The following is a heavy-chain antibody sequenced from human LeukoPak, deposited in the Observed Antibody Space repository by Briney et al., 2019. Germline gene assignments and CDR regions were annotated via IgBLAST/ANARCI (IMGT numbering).Heavy chain of an antibody. Sequence: GASVKVSCKASGYTFTSYDINWVRQATGQGLEWMGWMNPNSGNTGYAQKFQGRVTMTRNTSISTAYMELSSLRSEDTAVYYCARGAYFRWVRGVIITFFDYWGQGTLVTVSS. CDR1: GYTFTSYD. CDR3: ARGAYFRWVRGVIITFFDY. J-gene: IGHJ4*02. V-gene: IGHV1-8*01. CDR2: MNPNSGNT. D-gene: IGHD3-10*01.